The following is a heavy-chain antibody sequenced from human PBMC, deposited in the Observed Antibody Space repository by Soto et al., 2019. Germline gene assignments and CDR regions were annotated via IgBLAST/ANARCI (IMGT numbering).Heavy chain of an antibody. J-gene: IGHJ5*02. CDR2: ISSSISYI. CDR1: GSTFSSYS. V-gene: IGHV3-21*01. D-gene: IGHD3-10*01. Sequence: GVSLRLSCSASGSTFSSYSMNCVRQAPGKRLECVSSISSSISYIYYADSVKCRFTISRDNAKNSLYLQMNSLRAEDTAVYYCARESGFMVRRTRGQNWFAPWRKRTLVAVSS. CDR3: ARESGFMVRRTRGQNWFAP.